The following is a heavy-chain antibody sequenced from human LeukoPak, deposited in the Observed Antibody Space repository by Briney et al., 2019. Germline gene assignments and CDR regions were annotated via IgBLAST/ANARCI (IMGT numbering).Heavy chain of an antibody. CDR3: AKGEVAVVTASPGY. J-gene: IGHJ4*02. V-gene: IGHV3-30*18. D-gene: IGHD2-15*01. Sequence: PGRSLRLSCTASGFTFSSYAMHWVRQSPGKGLEWVAVISYDGFYKYSADSVQGRFNISRDNSKNTLYLQMNSLRLEDTALYYCAKGEVAVVTASPGYWGQGTLVTVSS. CDR2: ISYDGFYK. CDR1: GFTFSSYA.